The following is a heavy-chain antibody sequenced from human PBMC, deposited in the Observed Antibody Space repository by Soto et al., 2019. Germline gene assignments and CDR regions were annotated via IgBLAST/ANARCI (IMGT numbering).Heavy chain of an antibody. Sequence: SLRLSXAASGFIASSGHMNLVRQAPGKGLEWVSVIYSGGRTHYADSVKGRFTISRDNSKNTLYLQMNSLRPEDTAVYYCAKGSQYYYDSSGYFDYWGLRTLVTVSS. CDR3: AKGSQYYYDSSGYFDY. D-gene: IGHD3-22*01. J-gene: IGHJ4*02. CDR2: IYSGGRT. V-gene: IGHV3-53*01. CDR1: GFIASSGH.